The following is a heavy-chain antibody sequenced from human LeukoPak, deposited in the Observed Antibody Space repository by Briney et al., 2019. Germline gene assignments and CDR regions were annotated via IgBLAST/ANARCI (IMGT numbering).Heavy chain of an antibody. D-gene: IGHD3-22*01. Sequence: SETLSLTCTVSGGSISGHYWSWIRQPPGKGLEWIGDIYYSGSTNYNPSLKSRVTISLDTSKNQFSLRLSSVTAADTAVYYCARDDSSGYSTLGYWGQGTLVTVSS. CDR2: IYYSGST. CDR3: ARDDSSGYSTLGY. CDR1: GGSISGHY. J-gene: IGHJ4*02. V-gene: IGHV4-59*11.